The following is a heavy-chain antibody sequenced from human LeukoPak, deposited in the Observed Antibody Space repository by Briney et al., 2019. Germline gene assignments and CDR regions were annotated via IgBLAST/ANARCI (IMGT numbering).Heavy chain of an antibody. J-gene: IGHJ4*02. CDR1: RGSITDNY. CDR2: CYYSGGGI. D-gene: IGHD6-19*01. CDR3: ARGNSSGWYGGFDY. Sequence: PSETLSLTCTGSRGSITDNYWSWIRQPPGKGPEWIGDCYYSGGGINYNPSLKSRVPMSVDTSKNHFSLKLGSVTAADTAVYDCARGNSSGWYGGFDYWGRGILVTVSS. V-gene: IGHV4-59*01.